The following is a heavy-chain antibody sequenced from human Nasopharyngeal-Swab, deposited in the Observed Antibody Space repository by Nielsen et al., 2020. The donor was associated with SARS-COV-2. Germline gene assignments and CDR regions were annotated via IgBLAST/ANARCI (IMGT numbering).Heavy chain of an antibody. CDR3: AKGYVLRFLEWLFPSGAFDI. J-gene: IGHJ3*02. CDR2: ISGSGGST. CDR1: GFTFSSYA. D-gene: IGHD3-3*01. V-gene: IGHV3-23*01. Sequence: GESLKISCAASGFTFSSYAMSWVRQAPGKGLEWVSAISGSGGSTYYADSVKGRFTISRDNSKNTLYLQMNSLRAEDTAVYYCAKGYVLRFLEWLFPSGAFDIWGQGTMVTVSS.